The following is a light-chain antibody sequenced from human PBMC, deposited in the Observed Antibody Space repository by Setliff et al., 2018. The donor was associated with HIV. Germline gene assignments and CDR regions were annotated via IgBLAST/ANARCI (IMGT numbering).Light chain of an antibody. CDR2: QDS. Sequence: ELTQPPSVSVSPGQTASITCSGDKLGEKYACWYQQKPGQSPVLVIYQDSKRPSGIPERFSGSNSGNTATLTISGTQAMDEADYYCQAWDSSTPYVFGTGTKATVL. J-gene: IGLJ1*01. CDR3: QAWDSSTPYV. V-gene: IGLV3-1*01. CDR1: KLGEKY.